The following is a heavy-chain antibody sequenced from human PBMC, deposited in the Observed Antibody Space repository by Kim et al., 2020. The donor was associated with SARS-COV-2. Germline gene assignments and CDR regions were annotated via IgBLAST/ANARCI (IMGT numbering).Heavy chain of an antibody. Sequence: SVKVSCKTSGGTFGNYGFAWVRLAPGQGLEWMGGIIPVSDTRDYAQKFQGRLTFIADESTSTAYMELTTLKSDDTAVDYCARARTGSLYYYFGMDVWGPGTTVTVSS. V-gene: IGHV1-69*13. CDR1: GGTFGNYG. D-gene: IGHD1-1*01. CDR3: ARARTGSLYYYFGMDV. CDR2: IIPVSDTR. J-gene: IGHJ6*02.